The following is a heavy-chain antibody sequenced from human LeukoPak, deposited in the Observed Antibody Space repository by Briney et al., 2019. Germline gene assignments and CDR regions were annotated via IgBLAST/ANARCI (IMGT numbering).Heavy chain of an antibody. V-gene: IGHV1-69*13. CDR2: IIPIFGTA. D-gene: IGHD6-6*01. Sequence: ASVKVSCKASGGTFSSYAISWVRQAPGQGLEWMGGIIPIFGTANYAQKIQGRVTITADESTSTAYMELSSLRSEDTAVYYCARDSSSSNRYYYDYMDVWGKGTTVTVSS. CDR1: GGTFSSYA. CDR3: ARDSSSSNRYYYDYMDV. J-gene: IGHJ6*03.